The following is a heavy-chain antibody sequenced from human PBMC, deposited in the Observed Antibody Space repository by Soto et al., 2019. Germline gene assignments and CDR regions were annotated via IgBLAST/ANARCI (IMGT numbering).Heavy chain of an antibody. Sequence: SLRLSCAASGFTFSSLAIGWVRQAPGKGLEWVSIISGGGGNIYYADSVKGRFTISRDNSKNTLSLQMNSPRTEDTAAYYCVKSWYSSSWYHRFDYWGQGTLVTVSS. CDR3: VKSWYSSSWYHRFDY. CDR1: GFTFSSLA. J-gene: IGHJ4*02. CDR2: ISGGGGNI. V-gene: IGHV3-23*01. D-gene: IGHD6-13*01.